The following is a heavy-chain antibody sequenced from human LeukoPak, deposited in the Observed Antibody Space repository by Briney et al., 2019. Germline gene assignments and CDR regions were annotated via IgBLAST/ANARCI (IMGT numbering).Heavy chain of an antibody. D-gene: IGHD2-2*01. CDR3: ARMMAGYSSRLHAFDV. Sequence: GGSLRLSCAGSGFTFSDYWIRWVRQAPGKGLVWVSRINSDGTSTSYADPVKGRFTVSRDNAKNTVFLQMDTLGAEDTAVYYCARMMAGYSSRLHAFDVWGQGTMVTVSS. J-gene: IGHJ3*01. V-gene: IGHV3-74*01. CDR2: INSDGTST. CDR1: GFTFSDYW.